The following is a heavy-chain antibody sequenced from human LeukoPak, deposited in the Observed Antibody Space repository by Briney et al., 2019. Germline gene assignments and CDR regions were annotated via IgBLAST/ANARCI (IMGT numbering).Heavy chain of an antibody. V-gene: IGHV4-59*01. D-gene: IGHD2-8*01. J-gene: IGHJ4*02. CDR1: GGSISSYY. CDR3: ARGHEENDCTNGVCTDY. Sequence: SETLSLTCTVSGGSISSYYWSWLRQPPGKGLEWIGYIYYSGSTNYNPSLKSRVTISVDTSKNQFSLKLSSVTAADTAVYYCARGHEENDCTNGVCTDYGGQGTLVTVSS. CDR2: IYYSGST.